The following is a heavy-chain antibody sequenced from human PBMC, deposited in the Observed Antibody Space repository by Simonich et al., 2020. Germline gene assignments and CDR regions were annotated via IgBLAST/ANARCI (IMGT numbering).Heavy chain of an antibody. CDR2: ISWTSGSI. V-gene: IGHV3-9*03. Sequence: EVQLVESGGGLVQPGRSLRLSCAASGFTFDDYAMHWVRQAPGKGREWVSGISWTSGSIGYADSVKGRFTISRDNAKNSLYLQMNSLRAEDMALYYCAKDIAAAGAEYFQHWGQGTLVTVSS. J-gene: IGHJ1*01. CDR1: GFTFDDYA. CDR3: AKDIAAAGAEYFQH. D-gene: IGHD6-13*01.